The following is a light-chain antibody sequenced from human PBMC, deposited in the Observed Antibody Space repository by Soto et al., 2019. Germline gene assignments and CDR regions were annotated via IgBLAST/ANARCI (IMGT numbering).Light chain of an antibody. CDR1: SSDVGSYNL. CDR2: EVI. V-gene: IGLV2-14*02. Sequence: QSALTQPASVSGSPGQSITISCIGTSSDVGSYNLVSWYQQHPGKAPKLIIYEVIKRSSGVPDRFSGSKSGNTASLTVSGLQAEDEADYYCSSYGGNNYVLFGGGTKVTVL. CDR3: SSYGGNNYVL. J-gene: IGLJ3*02.